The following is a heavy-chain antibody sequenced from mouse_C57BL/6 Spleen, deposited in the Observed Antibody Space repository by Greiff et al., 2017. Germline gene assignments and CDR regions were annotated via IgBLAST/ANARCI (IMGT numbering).Heavy chain of an antibody. CDR1: GYAFSSSW. J-gene: IGHJ4*01. D-gene: IGHD2-1*01. CDR2: IYPGDGDT. Sequence: QVQLQQSGPELVKPGASVKISCKASGYAFSSSWMNWVKQRPGKGLEWIGRIYPGDGDTNYNGKFKGKATLTADTSSSTAYMQLSSLTSEDSAVYFCARSWYRTDYAMDYWGQGTSVTVSS. V-gene: IGHV1-82*01. CDR3: ARSWYRTDYAMDY.